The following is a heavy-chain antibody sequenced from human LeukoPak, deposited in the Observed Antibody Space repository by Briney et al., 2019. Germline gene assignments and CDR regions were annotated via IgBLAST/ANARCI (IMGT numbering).Heavy chain of an antibody. J-gene: IGHJ4*02. CDR1: GASISSFY. CDR2: IYTSGGT. V-gene: IGHV4-4*07. Sequence: SQTLSLTCTVSGASISSFYWSWIRQPAGKGLEWIGRIYTSGGTNYNPSLKSRVTMSIDTSKNQFSLKLYSVTAADTAVYYCVTDRSGSYDYWGQGILVTVSS. D-gene: IGHD1-26*01. CDR3: VTDRSGSYDY.